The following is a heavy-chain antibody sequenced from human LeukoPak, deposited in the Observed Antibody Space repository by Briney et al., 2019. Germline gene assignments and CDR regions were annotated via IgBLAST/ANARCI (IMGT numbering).Heavy chain of an antibody. V-gene: IGHV4-38-2*01. Sequence: PSETLSLTCGVSGYPINNAYYWVWIRQPPGKGLEWIASLYNPDSTYYNPSLKSRVTMSVDTSRNQFSLRLSFVTAADTAVYYCARQYDSYFYYYLDLWGTGTTVTVSS. CDR1: GYPINNAYY. J-gene: IGHJ6*03. D-gene: IGHD2-2*01. CDR3: ARQYDSYFYYYLDL. CDR2: LYNPDST.